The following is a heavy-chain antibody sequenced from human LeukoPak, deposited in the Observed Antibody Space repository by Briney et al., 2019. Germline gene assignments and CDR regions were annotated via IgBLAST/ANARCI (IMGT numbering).Heavy chain of an antibody. V-gene: IGHV1-69*05. CDR3: ARKTSIAARGGAFDI. D-gene: IGHD6-6*01. J-gene: IGHJ3*02. CDR1: GGTFSSYA. Sequence: SVKVSGKASGGTFSSYAISWVRQAPGQGLEWMGGIIPIFGTANYAQKFQGRVTITTDESTSTAYMELSSLRSEDTAVYYCARKTSIAARGGAFDIWGQGTMVTVSS. CDR2: IIPIFGTA.